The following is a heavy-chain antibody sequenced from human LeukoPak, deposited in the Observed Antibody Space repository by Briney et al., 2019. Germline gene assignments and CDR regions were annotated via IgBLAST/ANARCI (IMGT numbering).Heavy chain of an antibody. D-gene: IGHD3-10*01. J-gene: IGHJ3*02. CDR3: ATTLTGGWFGELLFNPDAFDI. CDR2: ISYDGSNK. Sequence: GGSLRLSCAASGFTFSSYGMHWVRQAPGKGLEWVAVISYDGSNKYYADSVEGRFTISRDNSKNTLYLQMNSLRAEDTAVYYCATTLTGGWFGELLFNPDAFDIWGQGTMVTVSS. V-gene: IGHV3-30*03. CDR1: GFTFSSYG.